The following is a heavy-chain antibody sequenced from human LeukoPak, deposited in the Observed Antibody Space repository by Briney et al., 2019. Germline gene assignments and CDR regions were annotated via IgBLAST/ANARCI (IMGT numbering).Heavy chain of an antibody. CDR3: ARMVFGIMTGYYHDS. J-gene: IGHJ4*02. CDR2: KYHNGNS. V-gene: IGHV4-59*11. D-gene: IGHD2-8*01. CDR1: GVSISSHY. Sequence: SETLSLTCNVSGVSISSHYWSWLRKPPGKGLKWIENKYHNGNSNYNPSLRSRVTVSIDMSKSQVSLSLNSVTAADTAVYYCARMVFGIMTGYYHDSWGQGTLVTVSS.